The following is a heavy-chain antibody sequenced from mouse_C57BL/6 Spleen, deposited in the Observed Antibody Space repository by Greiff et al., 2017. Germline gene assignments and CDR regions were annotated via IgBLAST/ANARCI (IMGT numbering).Heavy chain of an antibody. J-gene: IGHJ4*01. D-gene: IGHD2-4*01. CDR2: INPGSGGT. Sequence: VQLQQSGAELVRPGTSVKVSCKASGYAFTNYLIEWVKQRPGQGLEWIGVINPGSGGTNYNEKFKGKATLTADKSSSTAYMQLSSLTSEDSAVYFCARGREYDYDVFPYAMDYWGQGTSVTVSS. V-gene: IGHV1-54*01. CDR3: ARGREYDYDVFPYAMDY. CDR1: GYAFTNYL.